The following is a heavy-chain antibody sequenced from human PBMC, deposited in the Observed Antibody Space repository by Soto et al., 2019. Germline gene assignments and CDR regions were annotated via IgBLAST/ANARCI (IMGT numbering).Heavy chain of an antibody. V-gene: IGHV3-7*01. CDR2: IKQDGSEK. J-gene: IGHJ4*02. Sequence: GGSVRLSCSASVFTFSSYWMTWVRQAPGKGLEWVANIKQDGSEKNYVDSVKGRFTISRDNAKNSLYLQMNSLRAEDTAGYYCGRGSILGAVKPPNYWGQGTVGT. CDR3: GRGSILGAVKPPNY. D-gene: IGHD1-26*01. CDR1: VFTFSSYW.